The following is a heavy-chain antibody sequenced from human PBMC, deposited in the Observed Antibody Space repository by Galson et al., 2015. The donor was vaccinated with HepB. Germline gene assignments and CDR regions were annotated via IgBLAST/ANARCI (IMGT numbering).Heavy chain of an antibody. Sequence: SLRLSCAASGFTFSSYGMSWVRQAPGKGLEWVANIKQDGSEKYYVDSVKGRFTISRDNAKNSLYLQMNSLRAEDTAVYYCARDFTVVTGNSSYWGQGTLVTVSS. CDR1: GFTFSSYG. V-gene: IGHV3-7*01. CDR3: ARDFTVVTGNSSY. J-gene: IGHJ4*02. D-gene: IGHD4-23*01. CDR2: IKQDGSEK.